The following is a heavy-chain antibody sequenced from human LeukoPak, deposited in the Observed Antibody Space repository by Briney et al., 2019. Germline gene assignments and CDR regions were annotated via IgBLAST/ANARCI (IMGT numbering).Heavy chain of an antibody. CDR2: INWNGDTT. D-gene: IGHD3-22*01. CDR3: ARHYDSGTYPHFFDY. Sequence: GGSLRLSCAASGFTFDDYGMSWVRQAPGKGLEWVSGINWNGDTTNYADSVKGRFTISRDNAKNSLYLQMNSLRAEDTALFHCARHYDSGTYPHFFDYWGQGTLVTVSS. CDR1: GFTFDDYG. V-gene: IGHV3-20*01. J-gene: IGHJ4*02.